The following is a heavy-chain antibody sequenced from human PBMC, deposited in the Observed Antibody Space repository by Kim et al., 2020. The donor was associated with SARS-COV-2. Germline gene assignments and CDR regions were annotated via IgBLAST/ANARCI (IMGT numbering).Heavy chain of an antibody. J-gene: IGHJ4*02. Sequence: SLKSRVTSSVDRSKNQFSLKLGSVTAADTAVYYCARVSGMGGTYYYYFDYWGQGTLVTVSS. CDR3: ARVSGMGGTYYYYFDY. V-gene: IGHV4-59*01. D-gene: IGHD1-26*01.